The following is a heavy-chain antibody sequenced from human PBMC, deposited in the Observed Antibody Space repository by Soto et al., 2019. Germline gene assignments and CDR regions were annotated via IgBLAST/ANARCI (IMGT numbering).Heavy chain of an antibody. V-gene: IGHV4-31*03. CDR2: IYYTGST. J-gene: IGHJ3*02. D-gene: IGHD1-1*01. Sequence: QVQLQESGPGLVKPSQTLSLTCTVSGVSISSGGYYWSWIRQHPGKGLEWIGYIYYTGSTYYNPSLKSRVTMSLDTSKNQFSLKPSSVTVADTAVYYCARGSQLERDAFDIWGQGTMVTVSS. CDR3: ARGSQLERDAFDI. CDR1: GVSISSGGYY.